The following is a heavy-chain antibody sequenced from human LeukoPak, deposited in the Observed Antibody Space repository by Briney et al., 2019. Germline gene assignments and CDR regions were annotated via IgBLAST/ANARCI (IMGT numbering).Heavy chain of an antibody. CDR2: ISGSGGST. CDR1: GFTFSSYA. V-gene: IGHV3-23*01. D-gene: IGHD2-15*01. Sequence: PGGSLRLSCAASGFTFSSYAMSWVRQAPGKGLEWVSAISGSGGSTYYADSVKGRFTISRDNSKNTLYPQMNSLRAEDTAVYYCAKDGPNCSGGSCYPAYFDYWGQGTLVTVSS. CDR3: AKDGPNCSGGSCYPAYFDY. J-gene: IGHJ4*02.